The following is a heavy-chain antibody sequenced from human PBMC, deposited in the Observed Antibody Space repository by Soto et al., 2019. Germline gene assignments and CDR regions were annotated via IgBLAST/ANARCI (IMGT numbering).Heavy chain of an antibody. CDR1: GFTFSSYG. J-gene: IGHJ4*02. V-gene: IGHV3-33*01. CDR3: ARGLWSFDY. CDR2: IWLDGSNK. Sequence: QVQLVESGGGVVQTGTSLRLSCAASGFTFSSYGMHWVRQAPGKGLEWVAVIWLDGSNKYYTDSVKGRFTISRDNSKNTLYLQMNSLRAGDTAVYYWARGLWSFDYWGQGTLVTVSS. D-gene: IGHD5-18*01.